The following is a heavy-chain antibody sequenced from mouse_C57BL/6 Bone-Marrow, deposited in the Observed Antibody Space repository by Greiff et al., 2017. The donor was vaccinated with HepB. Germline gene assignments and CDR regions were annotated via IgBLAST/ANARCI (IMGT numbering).Heavy chain of an antibody. Sequence: QVQLQQSGAELVRPGASVTLSCKASGYTFTDYEMHWVKQRPGKGLEWIGRIYPGDGDTNYNGKFKGKATLTADKSSSTAYMQLSSLTSEDSAVYFCASIYYYGKDYWGQGTTRTVSS. V-gene: IGHV1-82*01. CDR3: ASIYYYGKDY. CDR2: IYPGDGDT. CDR1: GYTFTDYE. J-gene: IGHJ2*01. D-gene: IGHD1-1*01.